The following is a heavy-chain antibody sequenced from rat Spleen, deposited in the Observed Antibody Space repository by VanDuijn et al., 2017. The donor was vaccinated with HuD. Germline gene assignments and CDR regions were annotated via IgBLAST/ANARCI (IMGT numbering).Heavy chain of an antibody. V-gene: IGHV5-19*01. Sequence: EVQLVESGGGLVQPGRSLKLSCAASGFTFSNYGMAWVCQAPTKGLEWVASISPSGGSTYYPDSVKGRFTISRDNAKSTLYLQMDSLRSEDTTTYYCATTLYDGSYYYGGDYFYYWGQGVMVTVSS. CDR1: GFTFSNYG. J-gene: IGHJ2*01. CDR2: ISPSGGST. D-gene: IGHD1-12*02. CDR3: ATTLYDGSYYYGGDYFYY.